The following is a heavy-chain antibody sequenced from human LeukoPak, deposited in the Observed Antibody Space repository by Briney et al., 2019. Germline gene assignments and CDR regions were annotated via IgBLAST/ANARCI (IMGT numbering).Heavy chain of an antibody. CDR3: ARDMRSSGYFAYFDY. Sequence: SETLSLTCTVSGGSISSGYYWGWTRQPPGKGLEWIGSVYHSGSTYYNPSLKSRVTMSVDTSKNQFSLKLSSVTAADTAVYYCARDMRSSGYFAYFDYWGQGTLGTVSS. CDR2: VYHSGST. J-gene: IGHJ4*02. CDR1: GGSISSGYY. D-gene: IGHD3-22*01. V-gene: IGHV4-38-2*02.